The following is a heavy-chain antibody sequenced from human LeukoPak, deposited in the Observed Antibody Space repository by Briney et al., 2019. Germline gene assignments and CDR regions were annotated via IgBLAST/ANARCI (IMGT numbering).Heavy chain of an antibody. J-gene: IGHJ6*03. CDR1: GFTFDNYA. CDR2: IYGNGYSI. V-gene: IGHV3-23*05. CDR3: ARGPDAPEGAPFFYHYMDV. D-gene: IGHD2/OR15-2a*01. Sequence: PGRSLRLSCVTSGFTFDNYAMTWVRQAPGKGLEWVSSIYGNGYSIYYADSVRGRFTLSRGNSRNTLYLEMKNLRAEDTAVYYCARGPDAPEGAPFFYHYMDVWGKGTTVSVS.